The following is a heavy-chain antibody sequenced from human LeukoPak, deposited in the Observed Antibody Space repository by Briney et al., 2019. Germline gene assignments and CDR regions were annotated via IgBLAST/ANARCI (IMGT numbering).Heavy chain of an antibody. CDR1: GGSISSYY. J-gene: IGHJ4*02. D-gene: IGHD3-22*01. CDR3: ARANYYDSSGYDY. Sequence: SETLSLTCTVSGGSISSYYWSWIRQPPGKGLEWIGYIYYSGSTNYNPSLKSRVTISVDTSKNQFSLKLSSVTAADTAVYYCARANYYDSSGYDYWGQGTLVTVSS. CDR2: IYYSGST. V-gene: IGHV4-59*01.